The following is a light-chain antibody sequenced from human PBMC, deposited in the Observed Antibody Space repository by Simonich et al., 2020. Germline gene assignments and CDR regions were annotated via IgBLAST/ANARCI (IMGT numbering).Light chain of an antibody. CDR1: QSVLYSSNNKNY. CDR2: WEA. CDR3: QQYYSTPLT. V-gene: IGKV4-1*01. Sequence: DIVMTQSPDSLAVSLGERATINCKSSQSVLYSSNNKNYLAWYKQKPGQPPKLLSYWEATREAGVPDRVSGSGYGTDFTLTISSLQAEDVAVYYCQQYYSTPLTFGGGTKVEIK. J-gene: IGKJ4*01.